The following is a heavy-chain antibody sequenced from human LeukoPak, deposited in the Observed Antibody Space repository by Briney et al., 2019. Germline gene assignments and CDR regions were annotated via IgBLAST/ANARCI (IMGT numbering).Heavy chain of an antibody. J-gene: IGHJ5*02. CDR1: GFTFSDYA. D-gene: IGHD3-3*01. V-gene: IGHV3-23*01. CDR3: AKGFLLDFWNALDP. Sequence: GGSLRLSCAASGFTFSDYAISWVRQAPGKGLEWVSGISSSGGSTYYADSVKGRFTFSRDNSKNTLYLQMNSLSAEDTAVYYCAKGFLLDFWNALDPWGQGTLVTVSS. CDR2: ISSSGGST.